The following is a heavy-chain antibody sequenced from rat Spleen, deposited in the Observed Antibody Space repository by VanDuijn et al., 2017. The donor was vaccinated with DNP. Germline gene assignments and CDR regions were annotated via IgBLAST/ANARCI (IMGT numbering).Heavy chain of an antibody. V-gene: IGHV2-15*01. Sequence: VQLVESGGGLVQPGRSLKLSCAASGFTFSDYYLAWVRQPPGKGLEWIGTIWSGGGTDYKSALKSRLSISRDTSKSQVLLKMNSLQSEDTAMYFCARDWYFDFWGPGTMVTVSS. CDR3: ARDWYFDF. CDR2: IWSGGGT. J-gene: IGHJ1*01. CDR1: GFTFSDYY.